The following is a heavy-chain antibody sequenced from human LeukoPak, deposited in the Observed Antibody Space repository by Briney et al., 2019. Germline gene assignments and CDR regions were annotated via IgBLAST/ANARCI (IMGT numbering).Heavy chain of an antibody. CDR3: ARRDGFSHGYTRYPGRYFDL. CDR2: ITGSGGSA. Sequence: SYAMXWVRQAPGXGLEWVSGITGSGGSANYADSVKGRFTISRDNSKNTLYLQMNGLRAEDTAVYYCARRDGFSHGYTRYPGRYFDLWGRGTLVTVSS. J-gene: IGHJ2*01. V-gene: IGHV3-23*01. D-gene: IGHD5-18*01. CDR1: SYA.